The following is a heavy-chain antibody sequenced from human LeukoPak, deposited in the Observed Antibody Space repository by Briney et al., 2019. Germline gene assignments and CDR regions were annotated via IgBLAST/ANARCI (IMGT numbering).Heavy chain of an antibody. CDR2: IYYSGST. D-gene: IGHD3-10*01. Sequence: SQTLSLTCTVSGGSISSGGYYWSWIRQHPGKGLEWIGYIYYSGSTYYNPSLESRVTISVDTSKNQFSLKLSSVTAADTAVYYCARVVWFGELRGMDVWGQGTTVTVSS. CDR1: GGSISSGGYY. CDR3: ARVVWFGELRGMDV. V-gene: IGHV4-31*03. J-gene: IGHJ6*02.